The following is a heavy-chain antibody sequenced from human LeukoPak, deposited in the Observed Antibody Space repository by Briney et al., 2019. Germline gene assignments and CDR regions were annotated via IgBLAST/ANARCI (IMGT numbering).Heavy chain of an antibody. Sequence: GGSLRPSCAASGFTFSSYAMHWVRQAPGKGLEWVAVISYDGSNKYYADSVKGRFTISRDNSKNTLYLQMNSLRAEDTAVYYCARDPRQGSGYFGGIDYWGQGTLVTVSS. CDR2: ISYDGSNK. J-gene: IGHJ4*02. V-gene: IGHV3-30*01. CDR3: ARDPRQGSGYFGGIDY. CDR1: GFTFSSYA. D-gene: IGHD3-22*01.